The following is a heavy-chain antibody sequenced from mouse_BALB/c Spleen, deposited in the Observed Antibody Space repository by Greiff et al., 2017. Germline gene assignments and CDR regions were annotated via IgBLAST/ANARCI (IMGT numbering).Heavy chain of an antibody. J-gene: IGHJ2*01. CDR2: ISYSGST. CDR3: ARYSTGQYYFDY. Sequence: EVKLQESGPSLVKPSQTLSLTCSVTGDSITSGYWNWIRKFPGNKLESMGYISYSGSTYYNPSLKSRISITRDTSKNQYYLQLNSVTTEDTATYYCARYSTGQYYFDYWGQGTTLTVSS. V-gene: IGHV3-8*02. CDR1: GDSITSGY. D-gene: IGHD2-1*01.